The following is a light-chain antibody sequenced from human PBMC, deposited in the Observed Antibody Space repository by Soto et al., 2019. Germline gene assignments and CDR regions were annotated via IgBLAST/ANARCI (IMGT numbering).Light chain of an antibody. Sequence: EILLTQSPGTLSLSPGERATLSYRTSQSVGSTYLAWYQQKPGQAPRLLIYEASRRATGIPDRFSGSGSGTDFTLTISRLEPEDFAVYYCQQFGTSPRYTFGPGTKLEI. CDR2: EAS. CDR3: QQFGTSPRYT. V-gene: IGKV3-20*01. CDR1: QSVGSTY. J-gene: IGKJ2*01.